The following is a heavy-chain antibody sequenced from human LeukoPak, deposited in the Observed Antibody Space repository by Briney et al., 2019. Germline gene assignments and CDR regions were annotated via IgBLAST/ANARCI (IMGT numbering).Heavy chain of an antibody. CDR2: IIPIFGTA. V-gene: IGHV1-69*05. CDR3: AREAVFSPGVPAARDAFDI. Sequence: ASVKVSCKASGGTFSSYAISWVRQAPGQGLEWMGGIIPIFGTANYAQKFQGRVTITTDESTSTAYMELSSLRSEDTAVYYCAREAVFSPGVPAARDAFDIWGQGTMVTVSS. J-gene: IGHJ3*02. CDR1: GGTFSSYA. D-gene: IGHD2-2*01.